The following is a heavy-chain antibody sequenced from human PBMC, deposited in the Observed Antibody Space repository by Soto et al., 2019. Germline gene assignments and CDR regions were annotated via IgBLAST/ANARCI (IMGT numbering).Heavy chain of an antibody. CDR3: ARFYMVRGVMGAFDI. CDR1: GGSISSYY. V-gene: IGHV4-59*06. D-gene: IGHD3-10*01. Sequence: SETLSLTCTVSGGSISSYYWSWIRQHPGKGLEWIGYIYYIGSTYYNPSLKSRVSISVDTSKNQFSLKLSSVTAADTAVYYCARFYMVRGVMGAFDIWGQGTMVTVSS. J-gene: IGHJ3*02. CDR2: IYYIGST.